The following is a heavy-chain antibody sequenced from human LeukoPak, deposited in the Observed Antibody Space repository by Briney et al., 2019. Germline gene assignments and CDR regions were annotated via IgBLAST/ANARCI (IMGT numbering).Heavy chain of an antibody. D-gene: IGHD6-19*01. Sequence: GGSLRLSCAVSGFAFSSIYMSWVRQAPGKGLEWVSFIYSDGNTYYADSVKGRFTLSRDSSRNTLYLQMNSPRVDDTAVYYCAGDTHSSSWYDHWGQGTLVTVSS. J-gene: IGHJ5*02. V-gene: IGHV3-53*01. CDR3: AGDTHSSSWYDH. CDR2: IYSDGNT. CDR1: GFAFSSIY.